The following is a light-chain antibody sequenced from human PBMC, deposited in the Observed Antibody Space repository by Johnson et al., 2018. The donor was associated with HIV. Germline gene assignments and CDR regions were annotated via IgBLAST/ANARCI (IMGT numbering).Light chain of an antibody. J-gene: IGLJ1*01. CDR3: GTRYESLMIAYV. CDR1: SSNIGNNY. CDR2: DNN. Sequence: QSVLTQPPSVSAAPGQKVTISCSGSSSNIGNNYVSWYQQLPGTAPKLLIYDNNKRPSGIPDRFSGSKSGTSATLGITGLQPGEEDDDYCGTRYESLMIAYVFGTGTKVTVL. V-gene: IGLV1-51*02.